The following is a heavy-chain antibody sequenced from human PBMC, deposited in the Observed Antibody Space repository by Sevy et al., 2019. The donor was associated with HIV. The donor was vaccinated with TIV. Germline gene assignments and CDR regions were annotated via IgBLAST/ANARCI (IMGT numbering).Heavy chain of an antibody. CDR3: ARDVSYDSSGTPDYMDV. V-gene: IGHV3-48*02. CDR2: ISSSSSTI. J-gene: IGHJ6*03. CDR1: GFTFSSYS. D-gene: IGHD3-22*01. Sequence: GGSLRLSCAASGFTFSSYSMNWVRQAPGKGLEWVSYISSSSSTIYYADSVKGRFTISRDNAKNSLYLQMNSLRDEDTAGYYCARDVSYDSSGTPDYMDVWGKGTTVTVSS.